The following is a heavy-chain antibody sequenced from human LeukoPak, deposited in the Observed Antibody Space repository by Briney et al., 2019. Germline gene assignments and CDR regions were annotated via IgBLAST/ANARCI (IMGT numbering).Heavy chain of an antibody. Sequence: ASVKVSCKASGYTFTGYYMHWVRQAPGQGLEWMGWINPNSGGTNYAQKFQGRVTMTRDTSISTAYMELSRLRSDDTAVYYCAREADFCGGSFIDYWGQGTLVTVSS. J-gene: IGHJ4*02. V-gene: IGHV1-2*02. CDR1: GYTFTGYY. CDR3: AREADFCGGSFIDY. CDR2: INPNSGGT. D-gene: IGHD2-15*01.